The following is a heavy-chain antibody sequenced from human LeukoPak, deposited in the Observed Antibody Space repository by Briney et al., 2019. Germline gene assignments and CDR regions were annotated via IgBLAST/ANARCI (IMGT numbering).Heavy chain of an antibody. Sequence: SETLSLTCTVSGGSISSYYWSCIRQPAGKGLEWIGRIYTSGSTNYNPSLKSRVTMSVDTSKNQFSLKLSSVTAAHTAVYYCARGGRYRSSWYWFDPWGQGTLVTVSS. CDR2: IYTSGST. CDR3: ARGGRYRSSWYWFDP. V-gene: IGHV4-4*07. D-gene: IGHD6-13*01. J-gene: IGHJ5*02. CDR1: GGSISSYY.